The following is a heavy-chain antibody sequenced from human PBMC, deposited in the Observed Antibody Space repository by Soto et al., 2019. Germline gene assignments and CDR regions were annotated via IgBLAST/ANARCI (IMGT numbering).Heavy chain of an antibody. D-gene: IGHD3-3*01. J-gene: IGHJ4*02. CDR3: ASYLPGPITIFGVVTTPSFDY. CDR2: ISGSGGST. Sequence: EVQLLESGGGLVQPGGSLRLSCAASGFTFSSYAMSWVRQAPGKGLEWVSAISGSGGSTYYADSVKGRFTISRDNSKNTLYLQMNSLRAEDTVVYYCASYLPGPITIFGVVTTPSFDYWGQGTLVTVSS. V-gene: IGHV3-23*01. CDR1: GFTFSSYA.